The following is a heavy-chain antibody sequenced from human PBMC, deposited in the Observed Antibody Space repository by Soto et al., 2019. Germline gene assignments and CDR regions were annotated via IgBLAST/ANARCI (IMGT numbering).Heavy chain of an antibody. V-gene: IGHV3-48*01. D-gene: IGHD7-27*01. Sequence: GGSLRLSCATSGFTLSNCAMNWVRQAPGKGLEWVSYISSSSSVIDYADSVKGRFTVSRDNARNSLYLQMNSLRAEDTAVYYCARDLSWGSNWYYYMDVWGKGTTVTVSS. CDR1: GFTLSNCA. J-gene: IGHJ6*03. CDR3: ARDLSWGSNWYYYMDV. CDR2: ISSSSSVI.